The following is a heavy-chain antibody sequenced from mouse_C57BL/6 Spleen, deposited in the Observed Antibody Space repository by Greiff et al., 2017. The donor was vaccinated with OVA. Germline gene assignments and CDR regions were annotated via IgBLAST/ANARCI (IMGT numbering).Heavy chain of an antibody. CDR1: GFSLTSYA. V-gene: IGHV2-9-1*01. Sequence: QVQLKESGPGLVAPSQSLSITCTVSGFSLTSYAISWVRQPPGKGLEWLGVIWTGGGTNYNSALKSRLSISKDNSKSQVFLKMNSLQTYDTARYSCARTVDSSGYVWFAYWGQGTLVTVSA. CDR2: IWTGGGT. J-gene: IGHJ3*01. D-gene: IGHD3-2*02. CDR3: ARTVDSSGYVWFAY.